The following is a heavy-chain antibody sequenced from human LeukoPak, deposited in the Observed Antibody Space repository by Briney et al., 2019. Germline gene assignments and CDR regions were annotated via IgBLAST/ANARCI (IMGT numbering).Heavy chain of an antibody. CDR1: GFTFSSYG. D-gene: IGHD1-26*01. J-gene: IGHJ4*02. CDR3: AREVGALDY. Sequence: PGGSLRLSCAASGFTFSSYGMHWVRQAPGKGLEWVAVIWYDGSNKYYADSVKGRFTISRDNSKNTLYVQMNSLRAEDTAIYYCAREVGALDYWGQGTLVTVSS. CDR2: IWYDGSNK. V-gene: IGHV3-33*01.